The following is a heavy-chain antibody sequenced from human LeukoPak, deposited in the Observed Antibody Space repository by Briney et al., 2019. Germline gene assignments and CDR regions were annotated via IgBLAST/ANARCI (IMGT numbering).Heavy chain of an antibody. Sequence: GGSLRLSCAASGFSFSSYWMSWVRQAPGKGLEWVANVNQAGSDKYYMDSVNGRFTISRGNAENSLYLQMNSLRAEDTAVYYCARGVFATGWYPDNFDYWGQGILVTVSS. J-gene: IGHJ4*02. CDR3: ARGVFATGWYPDNFDY. V-gene: IGHV3-7*01. CDR2: VNQAGSDK. D-gene: IGHD6-19*01. CDR1: GFSFSSYW.